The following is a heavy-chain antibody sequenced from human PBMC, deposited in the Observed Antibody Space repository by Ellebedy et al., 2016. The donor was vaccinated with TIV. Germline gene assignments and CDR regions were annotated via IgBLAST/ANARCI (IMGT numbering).Heavy chain of an antibody. D-gene: IGHD3-22*01. CDR3: ARIRRDYDSSGYSYYYFDY. CDR1: GFSLSNARMG. Sequence: SGPTLVKPTETLTLTCTVSGFSLSNARMGVSWIRQPPGKALEWLAHIFSNDEKSYSTSLKSRLTISKDTSKSQVVLTMTNMDPVDTATYYCARIRRDYDSSGYSYYYFDYWGQGTLVTVSS. J-gene: IGHJ4*02. V-gene: IGHV2-26*01. CDR2: IFSNDEK.